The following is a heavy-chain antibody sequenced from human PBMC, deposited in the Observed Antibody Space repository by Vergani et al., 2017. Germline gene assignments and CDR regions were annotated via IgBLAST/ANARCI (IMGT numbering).Heavy chain of an antibody. CDR2: ISYDGSNK. V-gene: IGHV3-30*18. Sequence: QVQLVESGGGVVQPGRSLRLSCAASGFTFSSYGMHWVRQAPGKGLEWVAVISYDGSNKYYADSVKGRFTISRDNSKNTLYLQMNSLRAEDTAVYYCAKAEQQLVRYYYYYGMDVRGQGTTVTVSS. CDR1: GFTFSSYG. J-gene: IGHJ6*02. D-gene: IGHD6-13*01. CDR3: AKAEQQLVRYYYYYGMDV.